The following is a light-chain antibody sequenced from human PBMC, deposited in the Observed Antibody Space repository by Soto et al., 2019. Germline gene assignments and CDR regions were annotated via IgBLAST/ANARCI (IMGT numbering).Light chain of an antibody. J-gene: IGKJ5*01. CDR3: QQYNNWPPIT. V-gene: IGKV3D-15*01. CDR2: GAS. CDR1: QSVSSK. Sequence: EIVVTQSPATLSLSPGERATLSCRASQSVSSKLAWYQQKPGQAPRLLIYGASTRATGIPARFSGSGSGTEFTLSISSLQSEDSAVYYCQQYNNWPPITFGQGTRLEIK.